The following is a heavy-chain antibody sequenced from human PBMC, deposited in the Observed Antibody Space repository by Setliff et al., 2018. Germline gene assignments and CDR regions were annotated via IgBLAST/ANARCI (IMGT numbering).Heavy chain of an antibody. CDR3: VRGLSDRVNWFDS. Sequence: KPGGSLRLSCAASGFTFNSYSINWVRQAPGEGLEWVSSISSTGSYKPYADSVRGRFTISRDNAKNSVDLQMSSLRPEDTAIYFCVRGLSDRVNWFDSWGQGTLVTVSS. CDR1: GFTFNSYS. V-gene: IGHV3-21*06. J-gene: IGHJ5*01. CDR2: ISSTGSYK.